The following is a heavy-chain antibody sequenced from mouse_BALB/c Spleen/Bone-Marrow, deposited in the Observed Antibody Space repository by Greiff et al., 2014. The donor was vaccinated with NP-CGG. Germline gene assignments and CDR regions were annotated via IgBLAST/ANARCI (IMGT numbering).Heavy chain of an antibody. CDR2: IDPANGNT. CDR3: AAYYYGSSQFAY. D-gene: IGHD1-1*01. V-gene: IGHV14-3*02. J-gene: IGHJ3*01. CDR1: GFNIKDTY. Sequence: VHVKQSGAELVKPGASVKLSCTASGFNIKDTYMHWVKQRPEQGLEWIGRIDPANGNTKYDPKFQGKATITADTSSNTAYLQLSSLTSEDTAVYYCAAYYYGSSQFAYWGQGTLVTVPA.